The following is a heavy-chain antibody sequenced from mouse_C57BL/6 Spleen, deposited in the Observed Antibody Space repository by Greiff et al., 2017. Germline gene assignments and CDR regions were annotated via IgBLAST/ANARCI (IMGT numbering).Heavy chain of an antibody. CDR2: INPNNGGT. V-gene: IGHV1-26*01. CDR3: ARSGDYGSSPRYFDV. J-gene: IGHJ1*03. D-gene: IGHD1-1*01. Sequence: EVQLQQSGPELVKPGASVKISCKASGYTFTDYYMNWVKQSHGKSLEWIGDINPNNGGTSYNQKFKGKATLTVDKSSSTAYMELRSLTSEDSAVYYWARSGDYGSSPRYFDVWGTGTTVTVSS. CDR1: GYTFTDYY.